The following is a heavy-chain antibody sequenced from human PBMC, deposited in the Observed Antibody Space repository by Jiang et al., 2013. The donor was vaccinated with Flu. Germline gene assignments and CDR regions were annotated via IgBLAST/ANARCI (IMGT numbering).Heavy chain of an antibody. V-gene: IGHV6-1*01. D-gene: IGHD6-19*01. J-gene: IGHJ4*02. CDR1: GDSVSSNSAA. CDR2: TYYRSKWYN. Sequence: SGDSVSSNSAAWNWIRQSPSRGLEWLGRTYYRSKWYNDYAVSVKSRITINPDTSKNQFSLQLNSVTPEDTAVYYCARGSFPVVAGSFDFDYWGQGTLVTVSS. CDR3: ARGSFPVVAGSFDFDY.